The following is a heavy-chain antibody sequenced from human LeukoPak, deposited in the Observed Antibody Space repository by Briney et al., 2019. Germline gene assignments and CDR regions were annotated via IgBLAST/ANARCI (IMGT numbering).Heavy chain of an antibody. V-gene: IGHV3-48*04. CDR2: ISSSSSTT. CDR1: GFTFSSYS. CDR3: ARDALEWLPDY. Sequence: GGSLRLSCAASGFTFSSYSMNWVRQAPGKGLEWVSYISSSSSTTYYADSVKGRFTISRDNAKNSLYLQMNSLRAEDTAVYYCARDALEWLPDYWGQGTLSPSPQ. D-gene: IGHD5-12*01. J-gene: IGHJ4*02.